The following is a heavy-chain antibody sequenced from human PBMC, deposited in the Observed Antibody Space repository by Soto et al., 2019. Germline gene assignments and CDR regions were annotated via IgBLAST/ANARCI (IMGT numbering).Heavy chain of an antibody. D-gene: IGHD3-9*01. V-gene: IGHV1-69*01. CDR1: GGSFSSYA. CDR3: ARDQRYYDILTGYFANWYFDL. CDR2: IIPIFGTA. J-gene: IGHJ2*01. Sequence: QVQLVQSGAEVKKPGSSVKVSCKASGGSFSSYAISWVRQAPGQGLEWMGGIIPIFGTANYAQKFQGRVTITADESTSTAYMELSSLRSEDTAVYYCARDQRYYDILTGYFANWYFDLRGRGTLVTVSS.